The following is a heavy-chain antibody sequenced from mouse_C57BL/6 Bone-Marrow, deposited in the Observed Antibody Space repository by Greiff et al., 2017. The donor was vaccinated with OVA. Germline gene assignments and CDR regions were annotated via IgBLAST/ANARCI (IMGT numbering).Heavy chain of an antibody. CDR3: ARRAVVPYYAMDC. CDR2: INPNNGGT. J-gene: IGHJ4*01. V-gene: IGHV1-22*01. CDR1: GYTFTDYN. Sequence: DVQLQESGPELVKPGASVKMSCKASGYTFTDYNMHWVKQSPGKSLEWIGYINPNNGGTSYNQKFKGKATLTVNTSSSTAYMELRSLTSEDSAVYYGARRAVVPYYAMDCWGQGTSVTVSS. D-gene: IGHD1-1*01.